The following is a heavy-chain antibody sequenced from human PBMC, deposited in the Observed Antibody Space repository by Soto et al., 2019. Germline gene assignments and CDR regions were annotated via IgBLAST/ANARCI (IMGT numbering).Heavy chain of an antibody. D-gene: IGHD3-22*01. V-gene: IGHV3-30*03. CDR2: ISYDGSNK. J-gene: IGHJ4*02. CDR3: ATHYDSSGSGPL. CDR1: GFTFSSYG. Sequence: SLRLSCAASGFTFSSYGMHWVRQAPGKGLEWVAVISYDGSNKYYADSVKGRFTISRDNSKNTLYLQMNSLRAEDTAVYYCATHYDSSGSGPLWGQGTLVTVSS.